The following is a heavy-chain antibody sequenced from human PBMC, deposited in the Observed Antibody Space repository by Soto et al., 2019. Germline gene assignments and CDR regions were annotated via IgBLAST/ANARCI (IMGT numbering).Heavy chain of an antibody. CDR1: GFSFGDYW. J-gene: IGHJ4*02. CDR2: MKKDGSEK. Sequence: EVQLVESGGASVQRGGSLRLSCAASGFSFGDYWMSWVRQAPGKGLEWVAQMKKDGSEKYYVYSVKGRFTVSRDNSRNALYLQMNSLRAEDTAVYYCAKLGSGYYTGLYFDYWGQGTLVTVSS. CDR3: AKLGSGYYTGLYFDY. V-gene: IGHV3-7*03. D-gene: IGHD3-3*01.